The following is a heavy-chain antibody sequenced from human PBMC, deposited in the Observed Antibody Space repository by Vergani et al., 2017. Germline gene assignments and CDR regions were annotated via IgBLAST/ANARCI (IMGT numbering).Heavy chain of an antibody. J-gene: IGHJ5*02. V-gene: IGHV4-61*02. CDR2: IYTSGTT. CDR3: ARRSSSYYFDI. CDR1: GGSITSGNYY. Sequence: QVQLQESGPGLVKPSQTLSLTCTVSGGSITSGNYYWSWIRQPAGKGLEWIGRIYTSGTTNYNPALKSRVTISVDTSKNQFSLKLSSVNAADTTVYYCARRSSSYYFDIWGQGVLITVSS. D-gene: IGHD3-22*01.